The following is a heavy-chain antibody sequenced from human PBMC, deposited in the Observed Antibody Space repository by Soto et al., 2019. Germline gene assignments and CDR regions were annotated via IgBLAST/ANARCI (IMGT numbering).Heavy chain of an antibody. J-gene: IGHJ3*02. D-gene: IGHD2-2*01. Sequence: ASVKVSCKASGYTFTSYGISWVRQAPGQGLEWMGRISACPGKTNYAQKLQGRVTMTADTSTSTAYMELSSLRSDDTAVYYWASRLDANADAFDICRQGTMVTVSS. CDR1: GYTFTSYG. CDR2: ISACPGKT. CDR3: ASRLDANADAFDI. V-gene: IGHV1-18*01.